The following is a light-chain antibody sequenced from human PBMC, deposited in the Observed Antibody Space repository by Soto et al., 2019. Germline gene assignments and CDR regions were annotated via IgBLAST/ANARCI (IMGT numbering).Light chain of an antibody. Sequence: AIQLTQSPSSLSASVGDRVTISCRASQGISSALAWYQQKPGKAPKLLIYDASSVESGVASRFSGSGSATDFTLTISSLEPEDFATYYCQQFNSYPWTFGQGTKVEIK. CDR2: DAS. CDR3: QQFNSYPWT. J-gene: IGKJ1*01. V-gene: IGKV1-13*02. CDR1: QGISSA.